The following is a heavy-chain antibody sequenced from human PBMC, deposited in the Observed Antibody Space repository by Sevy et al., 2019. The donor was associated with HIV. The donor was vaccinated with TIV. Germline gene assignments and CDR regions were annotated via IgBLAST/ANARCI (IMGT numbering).Heavy chain of an antibody. CDR1: GFTFGDYA. Sequence: GGSLRLSCTASGFTFGDYAMNWVRQAPGKGLEWVGFIRSKAYGGTAEYAASVKGRFTISRDDSKSIAYLQMNSLKTEDTAVYYCTRYCSSSSYERTNWVDGFDIWGQGTMVTVSS. D-gene: IGHD2-2*01. V-gene: IGHV3-49*04. CDR3: TRYCSSSSYERTNWVDGFDI. CDR2: IRSKAYGGTA. J-gene: IGHJ3*02.